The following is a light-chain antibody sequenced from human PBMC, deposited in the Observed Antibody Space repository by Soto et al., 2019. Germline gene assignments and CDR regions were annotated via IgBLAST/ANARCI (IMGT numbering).Light chain of an antibody. Sequence: DIQMTQSPSTLSASVGDRVTITCRASQNIRTWLSWYQQKPGKAPNLLIFDASSLHSGVPSRFSGSGSGTEFTLTITSLQPDDFATYYCQQYESLPLTFGQGTRLEIK. CDR3: QQYESLPLT. V-gene: IGKV1-5*01. CDR1: QNIRTW. J-gene: IGKJ5*01. CDR2: DAS.